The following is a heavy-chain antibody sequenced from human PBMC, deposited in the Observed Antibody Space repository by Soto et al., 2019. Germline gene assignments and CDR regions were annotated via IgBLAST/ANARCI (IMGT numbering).Heavy chain of an antibody. CDR1: GGTFSSYS. D-gene: IGHD1-26*01. V-gene: IGHV1-69*01. CDR3: ARDGGMHSGGIDY. CDR2: IIPIFGTA. Sequence: QVQLVQSGAEVKKPGSSVKVSCKAYGGTFSSYSINWVRQAPGQGLEWMGEIIPIFGTANYAQKFQGRVTITADESTSTAYMELSSLRADDTAVYYCARDGGMHSGGIDYWGQGTLVTVSS. J-gene: IGHJ4*02.